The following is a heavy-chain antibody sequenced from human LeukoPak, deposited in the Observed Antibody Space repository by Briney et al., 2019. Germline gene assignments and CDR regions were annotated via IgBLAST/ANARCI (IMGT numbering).Heavy chain of an antibody. J-gene: IGHJ4*02. V-gene: IGHV4-4*07. CDR3: TRAVAGTANFDY. CDR2: ISSSGST. Sequence: SETLSLTCTVSGGSISSYYWNWVRQPAAKGLEWIGRISSSGSTNCNPSLKSRVTMSVDTSNNQFSLKLTSVTAADTAVYYCTRAVAGTANFDYWGQGTLVTVSS. D-gene: IGHD6-19*01. CDR1: GGSISSYY.